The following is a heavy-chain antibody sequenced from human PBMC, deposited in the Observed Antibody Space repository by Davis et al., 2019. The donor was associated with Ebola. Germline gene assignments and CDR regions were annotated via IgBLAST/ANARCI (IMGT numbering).Heavy chain of an antibody. J-gene: IGHJ6*02. CDR3: ARGEGFGSSWEMDV. Sequence: GESLKISCAASGFTFSSYTMSWVRQAPGKGLEWVSAISGSGISTYYADSVKGRFTISRDNAKNSLYLQMNSLRAEDTAVYYCARGEGFGSSWEMDVWGQGTTVTVSS. CDR2: ISGSGIST. D-gene: IGHD6-13*01. V-gene: IGHV3-23*01. CDR1: GFTFSSYT.